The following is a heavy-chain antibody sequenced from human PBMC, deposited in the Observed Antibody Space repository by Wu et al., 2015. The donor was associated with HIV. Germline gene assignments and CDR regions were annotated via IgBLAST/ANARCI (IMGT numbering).Heavy chain of an antibody. Sequence: QVQLVQSGAEVKNPGSSVKVSCKASGGTFNNYAISWVRQAPGQGLEWMGGILPIFGTANYTQKFQGRVTITTDEATSTAYMELSSLTSEDTAVYYCARAVLGGWTRNWFDPWGQGTLVTVSS. J-gene: IGHJ5*02. CDR2: ILPIFGTA. CDR3: ARAVLGGWTRNWFDP. CDR1: GGTFNNYA. D-gene: IGHD6-19*01. V-gene: IGHV1-69*05.